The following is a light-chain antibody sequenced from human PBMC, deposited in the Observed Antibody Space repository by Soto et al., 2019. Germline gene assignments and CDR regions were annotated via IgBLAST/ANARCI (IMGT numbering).Light chain of an antibody. J-gene: IGKJ1*01. CDR2: STF. CDR3: QRYGSSWT. CDR1: QSDSRRY. V-gene: IGKV3-20*01. Sequence: EIVLTQSPGTLSLSPGERATLSCRASQSDSRRYLAWYQQKPGQAPRLLIHSTFRRDTGIPDRFSGSGSGTDFTLTISRLEPEDYAVYYCQRYGSSWTFGPGTKVEIK.